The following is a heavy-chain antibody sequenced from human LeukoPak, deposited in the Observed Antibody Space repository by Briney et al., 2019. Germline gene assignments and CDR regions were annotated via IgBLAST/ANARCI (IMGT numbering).Heavy chain of an antibody. CDR2: IYYSGST. Sequence: SETLSLTRTVSGGSIRSGDYYWSWIRQPPGKGLEWLGYIYYSGSTYYNPSLKSRVTISVDTSKNQFSLKLSSVTAADTAVYYCARDNQYCSGGSCYSSYFDYWGQGTLVTVSS. V-gene: IGHV4-30-4*01. D-gene: IGHD2-15*01. J-gene: IGHJ4*02. CDR1: GGSIRSGDYY. CDR3: ARDNQYCSGGSCYSSYFDY.